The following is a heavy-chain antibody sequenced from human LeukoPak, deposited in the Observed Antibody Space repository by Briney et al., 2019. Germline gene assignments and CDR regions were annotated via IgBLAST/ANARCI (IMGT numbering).Heavy chain of an antibody. CDR1: GFTFEDYA. CDR3: AKDDSSSWYTTMDV. J-gene: IGHJ6*02. V-gene: IGHV3-9*01. CDR2: ISWNSGSI. D-gene: IGHD6-13*01. Sequence: GGSLRLSCAASGFTFEDYAMHWARQAPGKGLEGVSGISWNSGSIGYADSVKGRFTISRDNAKHSLYPQMNSLRAEDTALYYWAKDDSSSWYTTMDVWGQGTTVTVSS.